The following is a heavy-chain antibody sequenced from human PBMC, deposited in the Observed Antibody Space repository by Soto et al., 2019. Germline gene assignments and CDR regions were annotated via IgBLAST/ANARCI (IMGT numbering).Heavy chain of an antibody. CDR2: INTGDGYT. V-gene: IGHV3-23*01. Sequence: EVQLLESGGGLVQPGGSLRLSCAASGFTFTSYAMTWVRQPPGKGLEWVSSINTGDGYTYYADSVKGRFTISRDNSKNTLYLQMNSLRAEDTAVYYCAKGGCRTTSCYPFDYWGQGALVTVSS. CDR1: GFTFTSYA. CDR3: AKGGCRTTSCYPFDY. D-gene: IGHD2-2*01. J-gene: IGHJ4*02.